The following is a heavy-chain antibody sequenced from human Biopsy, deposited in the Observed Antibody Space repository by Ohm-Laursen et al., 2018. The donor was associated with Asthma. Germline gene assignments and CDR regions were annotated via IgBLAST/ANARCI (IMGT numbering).Heavy chain of an antibody. CDR2: IKQDGSEK. CDR1: GFTFSSYW. D-gene: IGHD6-19*01. Sequence: SLRLSCTASGFTFSSYWMSWVRQAPGKGLEWEANIKQDGSEKYYADSVKGRFTISRDNSKNTLYLQMNSLRAEDTAVYYCARESSVAGSSDFDYWGQGTLVTVSS. CDR3: ARESSVAGSSDFDY. V-gene: IGHV3-7*01. J-gene: IGHJ4*02.